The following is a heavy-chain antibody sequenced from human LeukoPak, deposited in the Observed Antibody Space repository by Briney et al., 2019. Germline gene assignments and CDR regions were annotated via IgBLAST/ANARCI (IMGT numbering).Heavy chain of an antibody. CDR2: INHSGST. CDR1: GGSFSGYY. D-gene: IGHD5-24*01. Sequence: SETLSLTCAVYGGSFSGYYWSWIRQPPGKGLEWIGEINHSGSTNYNPSLKSRVTISVDTSKNKFSLQLSSVTAADTAVYYCARSRRESYNDYWGQGTLVTVSS. V-gene: IGHV4-34*01. CDR3: ARSRRESYNDY. J-gene: IGHJ4*02.